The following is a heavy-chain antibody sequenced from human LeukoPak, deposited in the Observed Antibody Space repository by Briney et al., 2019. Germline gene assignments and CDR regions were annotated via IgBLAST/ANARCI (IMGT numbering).Heavy chain of an antibody. Sequence: RTGGSLRLSCAASGFNYEDYGMSWVRQAPGKGLEWVSGINWNGGSIGYADSVKGRFTISRDNAKNSLYLQMNSLRAEDTAIYYCATYRQVLLPFESWGQGTLVTVSS. D-gene: IGHD2-8*02. CDR2: INWNGGSI. V-gene: IGHV3-20*04. CDR1: GFNYEDYG. J-gene: IGHJ4*02. CDR3: ATYRQVLLPFES.